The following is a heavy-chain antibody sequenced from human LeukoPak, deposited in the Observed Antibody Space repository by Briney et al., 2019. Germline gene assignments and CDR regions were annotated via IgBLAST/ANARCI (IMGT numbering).Heavy chain of an antibody. D-gene: IGHD2-2*01. V-gene: IGHV3-74*01. Sequence: GGSLRLSCAASGFTFSDYWMHWVRQAPGKGLEWVSRIYSDESSIYYADSVKGRFTISRDNAKTTLYLQMNSLRAEDTAVYYCARDGGSAMPFDSWGQGTLVTVSS. CDR2: IYSDESSI. CDR3: ARDGGSAMPFDS. J-gene: IGHJ4*02. CDR1: GFTFSDYW.